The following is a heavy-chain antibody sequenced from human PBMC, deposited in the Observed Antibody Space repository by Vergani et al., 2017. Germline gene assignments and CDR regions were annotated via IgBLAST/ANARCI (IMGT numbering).Heavy chain of an antibody. V-gene: IGHV4-31*03. CDR1: GAYVGSGGYY. Sequence: QVQLQESGPGLVKASQTLSLTCSVSGAYVGSGGYYWSWVRQRPGMGLDWIGYIYYSGTTYYNPPLESRLTISLDTSENHLSLKLTSVTAADTAVYYCARDAMTTVVTPRSWNYYYYGMDVWGQGTTVTVSS. D-gene: IGHD4-23*01. CDR3: ARDAMTTVVTPRSWNYYYYGMDV. J-gene: IGHJ6*02. CDR2: IYYSGTT.